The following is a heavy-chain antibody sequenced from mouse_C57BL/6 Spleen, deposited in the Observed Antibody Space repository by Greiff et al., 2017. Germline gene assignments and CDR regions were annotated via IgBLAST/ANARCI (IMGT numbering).Heavy chain of an antibody. D-gene: IGHD1-1*01. CDR1: GYTFTSYG. Sequence: VKLMESGAELARPGASVKLSCKASGYTFTSYGISWVKQRTGQGLEWIGEIYPRSGNTYYNEKFKGKATLTADKSSSTAYMELRSLTSEDSAVYFCARMITTVVAKENYFDYWGQGTTLTVSS. CDR3: ARMITTVVAKENYFDY. V-gene: IGHV1-81*01. J-gene: IGHJ2*01. CDR2: IYPRSGNT.